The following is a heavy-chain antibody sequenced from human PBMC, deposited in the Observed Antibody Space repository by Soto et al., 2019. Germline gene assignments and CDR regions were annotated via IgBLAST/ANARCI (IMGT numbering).Heavy chain of an antibody. D-gene: IGHD3-22*01. CDR3: ARGNYYDSSDGI. Sequence: SETLSLTCTVSGDSISVGYYWSWIRQHPGKGLEWIGYVSPSGTTYYNPSLKSRVSISTDTSKNQFSLEVSSVTAADTAVYYCARGNYYDSSDGIWGQGTMVTVSS. CDR2: VSPSGTT. V-gene: IGHV4-31*03. J-gene: IGHJ3*02. CDR1: GDSISVGYY.